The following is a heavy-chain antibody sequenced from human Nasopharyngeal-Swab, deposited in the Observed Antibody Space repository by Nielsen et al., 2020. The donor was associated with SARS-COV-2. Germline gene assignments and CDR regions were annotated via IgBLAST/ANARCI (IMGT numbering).Heavy chain of an antibody. CDR1: GFTFSSYW. V-gene: IGHV3-7*03. Sequence: GGSLRLSCAASGFTFSSYWMSWVRQAPGKGLEWVANIKQDGSEKYYVDSVKGRFTISRDNAKNSLYLQMNSLRAEDTAVCYCARDGGEYSSSWLVDYWGQGTLVTVSS. D-gene: IGHD6-6*01. J-gene: IGHJ4*02. CDR3: ARDGGEYSSSWLVDY. CDR2: IKQDGSEK.